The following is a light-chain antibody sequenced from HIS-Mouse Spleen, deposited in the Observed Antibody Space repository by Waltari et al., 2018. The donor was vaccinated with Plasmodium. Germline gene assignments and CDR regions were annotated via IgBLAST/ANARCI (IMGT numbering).Light chain of an antibody. CDR1: QSGSSN. V-gene: IGKV3-15*01. CDR3: QQYYSTPYT. J-gene: IGKJ2*01. Sequence: EIVMTPPPTTSSVPPGEATLPSCRASQSGSSNLAWYQQKPGQPPKLLIYCASSRASGVPDRFSGSGSGTDFTLTISSLQAEDVAVYYCQQYYSTPYTFGQGTKLEIK. CDR2: CAS.